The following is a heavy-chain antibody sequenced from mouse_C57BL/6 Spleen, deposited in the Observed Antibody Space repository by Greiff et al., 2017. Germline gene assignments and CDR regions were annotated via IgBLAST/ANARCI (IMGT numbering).Heavy chain of an antibody. Sequence: VQLQQSGPGLVQPSQSLSITCPVSGFSLTSYGVHWVRQSPGKGLEWLGVIWSGGSTDYNAAFISRLSISKDNSKSQVFFKMNSLQADDTAIYYCARRSGLRPYAMDYWGQGTSVTVSS. CDR3: ARRSGLRPYAMDY. D-gene: IGHD2-4*01. CDR1: GFSLTSYG. J-gene: IGHJ4*01. V-gene: IGHV2-2*01. CDR2: IWSGGST.